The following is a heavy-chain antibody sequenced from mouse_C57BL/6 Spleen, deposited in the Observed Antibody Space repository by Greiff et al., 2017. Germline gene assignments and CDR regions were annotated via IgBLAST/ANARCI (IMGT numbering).Heavy chain of an antibody. J-gene: IGHJ4*01. V-gene: IGHV7-3*01. CDR3: GRKTGSYAMDY. D-gene: IGHD4-1*01. CDR2: IRNKANGYTT. CDR1: GFTFTDYY. Sequence: EVMLVESGGGLVQPGGSLSLSCAASGFTFTDYYMSWVRQPPGKALEWLGFIRNKANGYTTEYSASVKGRFTISRDNSQSILYLQMNALRAEDSATYYCGRKTGSYAMDYWGQGTSVTVSS.